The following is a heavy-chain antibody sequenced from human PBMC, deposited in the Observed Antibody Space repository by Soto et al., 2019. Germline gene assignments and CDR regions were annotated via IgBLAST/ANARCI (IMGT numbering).Heavy chain of an antibody. J-gene: IGHJ5*02. CDR1: GGSISSSSYY. CDR2: IYYSGST. V-gene: IGHV4-39*01. Sequence: SETLSLTCTVSGGSISSSSYYWGWVRQPPGKGLEWIGSIYYSGSTYYNPSLKSRVTISVDTSKNQFSLKLSSVTAADTAVYYCARRGYCSSTSCYTVFWGWFDPWGQGTLVTVSS. CDR3: ARRGYCSSTSCYTVFWGWFDP. D-gene: IGHD2-2*02.